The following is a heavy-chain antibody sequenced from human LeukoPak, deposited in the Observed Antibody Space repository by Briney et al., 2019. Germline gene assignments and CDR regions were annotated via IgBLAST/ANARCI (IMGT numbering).Heavy chain of an antibody. CDR3: ARKEALLGWFDP. V-gene: IGHV4-59*01. CDR2: IYYSGST. D-gene: IGHD2-15*01. J-gene: IGHJ5*02. CDR1: GGSISSYY. Sequence: PSETLSLTCTVSGGSISSYYWSWIRQPPGKGLEWIGYIYYSGSTNYNPSLKSRVTISVDTSKNQFSLKLSSVTAADTAVYYCARKEALLGWFDPWGQGTLVTVSS.